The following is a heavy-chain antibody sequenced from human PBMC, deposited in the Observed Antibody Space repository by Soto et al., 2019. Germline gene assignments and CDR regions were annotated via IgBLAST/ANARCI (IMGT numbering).Heavy chain of an antibody. CDR3: ARPPPDGSIHYYYYGMDV. Sequence: QVQLVESGGGVVQPGRSLRLSCAASGFTFSSYAMHWVRQAPGKGLEWVAVISYDGSNKYYADSVKGRFTISRDNSKNTLYLQMNSLRAEDTAVYYCARPPPDGSIHYYYYGMDVWGQGTTVTVSS. J-gene: IGHJ6*02. V-gene: IGHV3-30-3*01. CDR2: ISYDGSNK. CDR1: GFTFSSYA.